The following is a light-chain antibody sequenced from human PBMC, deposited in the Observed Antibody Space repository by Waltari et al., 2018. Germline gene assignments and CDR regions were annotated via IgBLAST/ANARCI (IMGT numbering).Light chain of an antibody. CDR1: SSDVGGYNF. CDR3: SSYTFTSTPVV. CDR2: EVS. V-gene: IGLV2-14*01. Sequence: QSALPQPASVSGSPGQSITISCTGPSSDVGGYNFVSWYQQHPGKAPKLMIYEVSNRPSGLSNRFSGSKSGNTASLTISGLQAEDEADYYCSSYTFTSTPVVFGGGTKVTVL. J-gene: IGLJ2*01.